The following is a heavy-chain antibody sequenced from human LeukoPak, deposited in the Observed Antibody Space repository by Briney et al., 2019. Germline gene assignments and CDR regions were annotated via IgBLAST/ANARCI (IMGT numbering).Heavy chain of an antibody. J-gene: IGHJ4*02. V-gene: IGHV3-15*01. D-gene: IGHD3-22*01. Sequence: GGSLRLSCAASGFTFSNAWMSWVRQAPGKGLEWVGRIKSKTDGGTTDYAAPVKGRFTISRDDSKNTLYLQMNSLKTEDTAVYYCTTPVFDSSGYYNPLQFDYWGQGTLVTVSS. CDR1: GFTFSNAW. CDR2: IKSKTDGGTT. CDR3: TTPVFDSSGYYNPLQFDY.